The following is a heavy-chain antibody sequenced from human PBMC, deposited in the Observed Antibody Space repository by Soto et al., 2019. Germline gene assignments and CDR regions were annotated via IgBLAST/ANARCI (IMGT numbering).Heavy chain of an antibody. J-gene: IGHJ3*02. CDR2: INPSGGST. D-gene: IGHD3-22*01. V-gene: IGHV1-46*01. CDR3: ARHRTYYYDSSDAFDI. Sequence: ASVKVSCKASGYTFTSYYMRWVRQAPGQGLEWMGIINPSGGSTSYAQKFQGRVTMTRDTSTSTVYMELSSLRSEDTAVYYCARHRTYYYDSSDAFDIWGQGTMVTVSS. CDR1: GYTFTSYY.